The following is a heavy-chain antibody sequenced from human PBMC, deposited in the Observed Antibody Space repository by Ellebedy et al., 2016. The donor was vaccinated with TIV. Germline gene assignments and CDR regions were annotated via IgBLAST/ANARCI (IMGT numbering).Heavy chain of an antibody. CDR2: IKGDGSSA. V-gene: IGHV3-74*01. Sequence: GESLKISCAASGFTFSSHWMQWVRQAPGKELVWVSRIKGDGSSAGYADSVKGRFTISRDNAKNTLYLQMNSLRAEDTAVYYCAKDSGGYCSGGSCYPFDYWGQGTLVTVSS. D-gene: IGHD2-15*01. CDR3: AKDSGGYCSGGSCYPFDY. J-gene: IGHJ4*02. CDR1: GFTFSSHW.